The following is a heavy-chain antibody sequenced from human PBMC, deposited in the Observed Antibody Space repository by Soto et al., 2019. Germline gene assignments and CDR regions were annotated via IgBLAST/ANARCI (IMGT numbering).Heavy chain of an antibody. CDR1: GGSISSYY. Sequence: SATLSLTCTVSGGSISSYYWSWIRQPPGKGLEWIGYIYYSGSTNHNPSLKSRVTISVDTSKNQFSLKLSSVTAADTAVYYCVRGGHDFWSGLSQPKSAPSTNYYYYYYMDVWGKGTTVTVSS. D-gene: IGHD3-3*01. V-gene: IGHV4-59*01. CDR3: VRGGHDFWSGLSQPKSAPSTNYYYYYYMDV. CDR2: IYYSGST. J-gene: IGHJ6*03.